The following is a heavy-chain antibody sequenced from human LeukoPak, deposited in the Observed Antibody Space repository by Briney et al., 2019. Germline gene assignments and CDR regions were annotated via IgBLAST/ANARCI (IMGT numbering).Heavy chain of an antibody. Sequence: GGSLRLSCAASGFTFSNYAMNWVRQAPGKGPECVSGITGGGITTYYADSVRGRLTLSRDNSKTTLYLQMDSLRAEDTAVYYCAKRTDREPGYFDYWGQGSLVTVSS. V-gene: IGHV3-23*01. CDR3: AKRTDREPGYFDY. J-gene: IGHJ4*02. D-gene: IGHD1-26*01. CDR1: GFTFSNYA. CDR2: ITGGGITT.